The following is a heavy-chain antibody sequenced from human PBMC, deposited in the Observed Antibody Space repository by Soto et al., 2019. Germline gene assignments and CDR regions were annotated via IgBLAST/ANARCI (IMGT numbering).Heavy chain of an antibody. CDR1: GGSFSGYY. Sequence: ETLSLTCAVYGGSFSGYYWSWIRQPPGKGLEWIGEINHSGNTNYNPSLKSRVTISVDTSKNQLSLKLSSVTAADTAVYYCARDEAAAATGGFDPWGQGTLVTLSS. CDR2: INHSGNT. J-gene: IGHJ5*02. CDR3: ARDEAAAATGGFDP. V-gene: IGHV4-34*01. D-gene: IGHD6-13*01.